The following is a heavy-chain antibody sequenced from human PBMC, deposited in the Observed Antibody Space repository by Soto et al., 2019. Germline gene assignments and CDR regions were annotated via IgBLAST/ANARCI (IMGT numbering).Heavy chain of an antibody. CDR1: GGSISSSSYY. CDR2: IYYSGST. D-gene: IGHD6-6*01. J-gene: IGHJ5*02. V-gene: IGHV4-39*01. CDR3: ARLSIAARLGFDT. Sequence: SETLSLTCTVSGGSISSSSYYWGWIRQPPGKGLEWIGSIYYSGSTYYNPSLKSRVTISVDTSKNQFSLKLSSVTAADTAVYYCARLSIAARLGFDTWGQGTLVTVSS.